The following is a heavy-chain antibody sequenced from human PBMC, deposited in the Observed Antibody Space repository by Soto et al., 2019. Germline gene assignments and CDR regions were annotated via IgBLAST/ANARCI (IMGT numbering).Heavy chain of an antibody. CDR1: GYTFTSYC. CDR3: ARDAGYSSSWYYYGMDV. CDR2: ISAYNGNT. D-gene: IGHD6-13*01. J-gene: IGHJ6*02. Sequence: GASVKVSCKASGYTFTSYCISWVRQAPGQGLEWMGWISAYNGNTNYAQKLQGRVTMTTDTSTSTAYMELRSLRSDDTAVYYCARDAGYSSSWYYYGMDVWGQGTTVTVSS. V-gene: IGHV1-18*01.